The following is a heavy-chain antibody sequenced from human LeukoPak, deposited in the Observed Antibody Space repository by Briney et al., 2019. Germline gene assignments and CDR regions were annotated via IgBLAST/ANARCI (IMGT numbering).Heavy chain of an antibody. CDR1: GGSISSYY. V-gene: IGHV4-59*08. J-gene: IGHJ5*02. CDR3: ARHGHSSGLHNWFDP. Sequence: SETLSLTCTVSGGSISSYYWSWIRQPPGKGLEWIGYIYYSGSTNYNPSLKSRVTISVDTSKNQFSLKLSSVTAADTAVYYCARHGHSSGLHNWFDPWGQGTLVTVSS. CDR2: IYYSGST. D-gene: IGHD6-19*01.